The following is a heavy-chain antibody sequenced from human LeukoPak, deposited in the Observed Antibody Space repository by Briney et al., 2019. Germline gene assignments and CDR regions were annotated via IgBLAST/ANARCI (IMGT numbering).Heavy chain of an antibody. CDR2: ITSGGDTI. D-gene: IGHD6-6*01. V-gene: IGHV3-48*01. CDR3: ARDEYTTPTDTFYYGMDV. Sequence: GGSLRLSCAASGFTFRSYAMNWVRQAPGKGLEWVSYITSGGDTISYADSVKGRFTISRDDAQNSLFLQMNSLRAEDTAVYYCARDEYTTPTDTFYYGMDVWGQGTPVTVSS. CDR1: GFTFRSYA. J-gene: IGHJ6*02.